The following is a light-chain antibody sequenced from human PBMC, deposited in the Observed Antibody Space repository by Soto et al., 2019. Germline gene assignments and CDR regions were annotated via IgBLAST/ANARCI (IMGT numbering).Light chain of an antibody. CDR2: EGS. Sequence: LTQPASVSGSPGQSITISCTGTSSDVGSYNLVSWYQQHPGKAPKLMIYEGSKRPSGVSNRFPGSKSGNTASLTISGLQAEDEADYYCCSYAGSSTSLYVFGTGTKVTVL. V-gene: IGLV2-23*01. CDR3: CSYAGSSTSLYV. J-gene: IGLJ1*01. CDR1: SSDVGSYNL.